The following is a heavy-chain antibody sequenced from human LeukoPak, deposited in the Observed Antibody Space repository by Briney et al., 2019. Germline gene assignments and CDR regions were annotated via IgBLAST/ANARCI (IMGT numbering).Heavy chain of an antibody. CDR2: ISYDGSNK. D-gene: IGHD3-22*01. Sequence: GGSLRLSCAASGFTFSSYWMSWVRQAPGKGLEWVAVISYDGSNKYYADSVKGRFTISRDNSKNTLYLQMNSLRAEDTAVYYCAKAILYYYDSSGYHDGMDVWGQGTTVTVSS. CDR1: GFTFSSYW. V-gene: IGHV3-30*18. J-gene: IGHJ6*02. CDR3: AKAILYYYDSSGYHDGMDV.